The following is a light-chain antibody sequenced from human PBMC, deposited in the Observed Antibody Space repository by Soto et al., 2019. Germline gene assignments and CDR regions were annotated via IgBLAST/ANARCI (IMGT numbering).Light chain of an antibody. V-gene: IGKV1-5*03. CDR3: QQYDTYPYT. J-gene: IGKJ2*01. CDR2: KAS. CDR1: QSISSW. Sequence: DIQMTQSPSTLSASVGDRVTITCRASQSISSWLAWYQQKPGKAPKLLIYKASTLESGVPSRFSGSGSGTEFTLTISSLQPDDFATYYCQQYDTYPYTFGQGTKLEIK.